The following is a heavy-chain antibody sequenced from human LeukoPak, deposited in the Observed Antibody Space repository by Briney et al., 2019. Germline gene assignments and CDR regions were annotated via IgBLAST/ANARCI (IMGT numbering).Heavy chain of an antibody. V-gene: IGHV3-15*01. J-gene: IGHJ4*02. CDR3: TTRRQDGW. Sequence: GGSLRLSCVGSGFTVSDAWMSWVRQPPGKGLEWVGRIKSKSDGGTIDYAAPVKGRFTISRDDSRNTLYLQMNSLKTEDTAVYYCTTRRQDGWWGQGTLVTVS. CDR2: IKSKSDGGTI. CDR1: GFTVSDAW. D-gene: IGHD2-15*01.